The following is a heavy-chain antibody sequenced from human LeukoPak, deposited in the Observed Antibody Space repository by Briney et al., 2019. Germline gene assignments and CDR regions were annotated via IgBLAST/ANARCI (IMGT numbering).Heavy chain of an antibody. D-gene: IGHD1-1*01. Sequence: PGRSLRLSCAASGFTFSTYGMHWVRQAPGKGLEWVAFIWYDGSNKYYADSVKGRFTISRDNSKNTLYLQMNSLRAEDTAIYYCARGVSANWYVKDYWGQGTLVTVSS. CDR3: ARGVSANWYVKDY. J-gene: IGHJ4*02. V-gene: IGHV3-33*01. CDR1: GFTFSTYG. CDR2: IWYDGSNK.